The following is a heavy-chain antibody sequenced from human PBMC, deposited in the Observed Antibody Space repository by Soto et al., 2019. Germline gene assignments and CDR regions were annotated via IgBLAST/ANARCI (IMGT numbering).Heavy chain of an antibody. V-gene: IGHV1-3*01. Sequence: QGHLVQSGAEVKKPGASVKVPCKASGYIFNSHAMHWVRQAPGQRLEWMGWINAGNGNTYYSQNFKDRVTFTRDTXAXXVFMELTSLTSEDTAVYYCARDQSGIGYYVDWFDPWGQGTLVTVSS. CDR2: INAGNGNT. J-gene: IGHJ5*02. CDR1: GYIFNSHA. CDR3: ARDQSGIGYYVDWFDP. D-gene: IGHD3-10*02.